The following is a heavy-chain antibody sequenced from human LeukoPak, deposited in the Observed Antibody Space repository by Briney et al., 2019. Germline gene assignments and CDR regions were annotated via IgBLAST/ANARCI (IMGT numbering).Heavy chain of an antibody. V-gene: IGHV4-39*07. CDR3: ARSGIAAAHFDY. J-gene: IGHJ4*02. Sequence: SETLSLTCTVSGGSISGSSYYWGWIRQPPGKGLEWIGSIYYSGSTYYNPSLKSRVTISVDTSKNQFSLKLSSVTAADTAVYYCARSGIAAAHFDYWGQGTLVTVSS. D-gene: IGHD6-13*01. CDR1: GGSISGSSYY. CDR2: IYYSGST.